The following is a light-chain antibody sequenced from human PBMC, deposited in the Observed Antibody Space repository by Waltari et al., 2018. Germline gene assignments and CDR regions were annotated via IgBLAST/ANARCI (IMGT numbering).Light chain of an antibody. CDR2: AAS. Sequence: AIQMTQSPSSLSASVGDRVTITCRASQGIGEDLGWYQQRPGKAPKLLSYAASTLQTGVPSMFSGSGSGTDFTLTISSLQSEDFATYYCLQDYSYPLTFGQGTKVEI. CDR1: QGIGED. V-gene: IGKV1-6*02. CDR3: LQDYSYPLT. J-gene: IGKJ1*01.